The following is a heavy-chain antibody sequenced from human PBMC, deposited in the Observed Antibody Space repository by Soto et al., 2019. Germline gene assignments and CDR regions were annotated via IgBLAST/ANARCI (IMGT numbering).Heavy chain of an antibody. Sequence: GGSLRLSCTASGFTFGDYAVNWVRQAPGRGLEWVGFIRSKAYGGTPEYAASVKGRFTISRDDSKSIAYLQMNSLKTEDTAVFYSARSLLKGMDVWGQGTTVPVSS. CDR2: IRSKAYGGTP. V-gene: IGHV3-49*04. CDR3: ARSLLKGMDV. D-gene: IGHD2-15*01. CDR1: GFTFGDYA. J-gene: IGHJ6*01.